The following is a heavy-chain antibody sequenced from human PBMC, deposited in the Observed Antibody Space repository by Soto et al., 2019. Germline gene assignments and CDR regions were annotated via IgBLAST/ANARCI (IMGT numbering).Heavy chain of an antibody. CDR1: GFTFSDYY. CDR3: ARDQGRILWFGEPKTPFDY. Sequence: GGSLRLSCAASGFTFSDYYMSWIRQAPGKGLEWVSYISSSGSTIYYADSVKGRFTISRDNAKNSLYLQMNSLRAEDTAVYYCARDQGRILWFGEPKTPFDYWGQGTLVTVSS. J-gene: IGHJ4*02. D-gene: IGHD3-10*01. CDR2: ISSSGSTI. V-gene: IGHV3-11*01.